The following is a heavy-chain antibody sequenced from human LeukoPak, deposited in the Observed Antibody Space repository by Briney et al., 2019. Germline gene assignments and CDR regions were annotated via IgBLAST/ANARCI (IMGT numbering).Heavy chain of an antibody. CDR3: AKALGDLYYYYGMDV. CDR1: GFTFSSYW. V-gene: IGHV3-74*01. Sequence: GGSLRLSCAASGFTFSSYWMHWVRQAPGKGLVWVSRIKSDGSSISYADSVRGRFTISRDNSKNTLYLQMNSLRAEDTAVYYCAKALGDLYYYYGMDVWGQGTTVTVSS. J-gene: IGHJ6*02. CDR2: IKSDGSSI. D-gene: IGHD3-10*01.